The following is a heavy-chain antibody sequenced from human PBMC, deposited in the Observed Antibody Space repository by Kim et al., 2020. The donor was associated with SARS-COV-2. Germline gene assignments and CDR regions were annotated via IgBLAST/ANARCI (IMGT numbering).Heavy chain of an antibody. CDR3: ARDSSTSGYYYYYYMDV. CDR2: INHGGST. D-gene: IGHD2-2*01. CDR1: GGSFSGYY. V-gene: IGHV4-34*01. J-gene: IGHJ6*03. Sequence: SETLSLTCAVYGGSFSGYYWSWIRQPPGKGLEWIGEINHGGSTNNNPSLKSRVTISVDTSKNQFSLKLSSVTAADTAVYYCARDSSTSGYYYYYYMDVWG.